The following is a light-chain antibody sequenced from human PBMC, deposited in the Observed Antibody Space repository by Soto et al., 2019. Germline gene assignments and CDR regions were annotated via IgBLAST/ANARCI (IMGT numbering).Light chain of an antibody. J-gene: IGKJ5*01. CDR1: QSLVHSDGIAY. CDR2: KVS. V-gene: IGKV2-30*02. CDR3: MQGTPWPIT. Sequence: DVVMTQSPLSLPVTLGQPASISCRSNQSLVHSDGIAYFSCFQQRPGRSPRRLIYKVSNRDSGVPARFSGSGSGTDFALKISRVEADDVGVYYCMQGTPWPITFGQGTRLEIK.